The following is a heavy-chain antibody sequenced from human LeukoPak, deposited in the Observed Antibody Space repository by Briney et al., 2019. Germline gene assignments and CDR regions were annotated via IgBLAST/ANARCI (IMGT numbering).Heavy chain of an antibody. CDR2: INAYSGNT. Sequence: ASVKVSCKASGYTFTGYGISWVRQAPGQGLEWMGWINAYSGNTNYAQKLQGRVTMTTDTSTSTAYMELSSLRSDDTAVYYCARVARGYDILTGYYYYMDVWGKGTTVTVSS. D-gene: IGHD3-9*01. V-gene: IGHV1-18*01. CDR1: GYTFTGYG. CDR3: ARVARGYDILTGYYYYMDV. J-gene: IGHJ6*03.